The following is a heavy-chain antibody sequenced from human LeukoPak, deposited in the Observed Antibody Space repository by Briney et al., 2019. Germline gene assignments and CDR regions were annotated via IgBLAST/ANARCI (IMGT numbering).Heavy chain of an antibody. D-gene: IGHD3-9*01. Sequence: ASVKVSCKVSGYTLTELSMHWVRQAPGKGLEWMGGFDPEDGETIYAQKFQGRVTMTEDTSTDTAYMELSSLRSEDTAVYYCARDAVDYDILTGLDYYYYGMDVWGQGTTVTVSS. CDR3: ARDAVDYDILTGLDYYYYGMDV. CDR1: GYTLTELS. CDR2: FDPEDGET. J-gene: IGHJ6*02. V-gene: IGHV1-24*01.